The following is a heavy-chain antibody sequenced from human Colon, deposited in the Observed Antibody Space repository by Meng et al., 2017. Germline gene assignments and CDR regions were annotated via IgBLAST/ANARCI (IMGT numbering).Heavy chain of an antibody. CDR1: GFAFNSYE. CDR2: ITGRGDTT. D-gene: IGHD2-21*01. V-gene: IGHV3-48*03. CDR3: ARETPSCGGDCYDL. Sequence: GGSLRLSCAAPGFAFNSYEMCWVRQAPGTGLEWISYITGRGDTTHYADSVKGRFTTSRDNAQNLLYLQMNSLRAEDTAVYYCARETPSCGGDCYDLWGQGTQVTVSS. J-gene: IGHJ5*02.